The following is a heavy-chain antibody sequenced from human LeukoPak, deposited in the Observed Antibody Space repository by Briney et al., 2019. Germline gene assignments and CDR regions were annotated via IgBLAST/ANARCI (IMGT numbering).Heavy chain of an antibody. J-gene: IGHJ4*02. CDR1: GFTFSSYT. V-gene: IGHV3-21*01. D-gene: IGHD2-15*01. CDR3: ARDASPTTVRSY. Sequence: GGSLRLSCAASGFTFSSYTMNWVRQAPGKGLEWVSSISSSSSYIYYADSVKGRFTISRDNAKNSLYLQLNSLRAEDTAVYYCARDASPTTVRSYWGQGTLVAVSP. CDR2: ISSSSSYI.